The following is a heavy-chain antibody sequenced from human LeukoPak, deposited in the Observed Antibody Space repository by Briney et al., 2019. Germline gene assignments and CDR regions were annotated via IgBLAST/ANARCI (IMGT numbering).Heavy chain of an antibody. CDR1: GGSISSSSYY. J-gene: IGHJ5*02. Sequence: PSETLSLTCTVSGGSISSSSYYWGWIRQPPGKGLEWIGSIYYSGSTFYSPSLKSRVAISVDTSKNQFSLKLTTVTAADTGVYYCARDGDITMIEVEFDTWGQGILVTVSS. CDR3: ARDGDITMIEVEFDT. D-gene: IGHD3-22*01. CDR2: IYYSGST. V-gene: IGHV4-39*07.